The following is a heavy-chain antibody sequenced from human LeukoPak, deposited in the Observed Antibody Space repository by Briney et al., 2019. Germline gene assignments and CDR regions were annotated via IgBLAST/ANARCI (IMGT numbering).Heavy chain of an antibody. J-gene: IGHJ5*02. CDR1: GGSISSYY. CDR3: ARYSYDILTGYPKGWFDP. V-gene: IGHV4-59*01. D-gene: IGHD3-9*01. Sequence: SETLSLTCTVSGGSISSYYWGWIRQPPGKGLEGIGYNHYCGSTNYNPTLKSRVTISVDTSKNQFSLKMSSVTAADTAVYYCARYSYDILTGYPKGWFDPWGQGTLVTVSS. CDR2: NHYCGST.